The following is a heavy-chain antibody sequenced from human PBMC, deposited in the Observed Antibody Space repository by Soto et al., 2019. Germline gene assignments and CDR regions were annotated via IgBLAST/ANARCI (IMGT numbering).Heavy chain of an antibody. CDR2: ISSSSSTI. D-gene: IGHD3-22*01. CDR1: GFTFSSYS. V-gene: IGHV3-48*02. CDR3: ARDYYDSSGYYPHNDAFDI. J-gene: IGHJ3*02. Sequence: GGSLRLSCAASGFTFSSYSMNWVRQAPGKGLEWVSYISSSSSTIYYADSVKGRFTISRDNAKNSLYLQMNSLRDEDTAVYYCARDYYDSSGYYPHNDAFDIWGQGTMVTVSS.